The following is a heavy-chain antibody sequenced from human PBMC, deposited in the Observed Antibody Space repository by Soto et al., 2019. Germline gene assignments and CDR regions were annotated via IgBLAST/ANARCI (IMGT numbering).Heavy chain of an antibody. D-gene: IGHD3-22*01. CDR1: GVTCGSYA. CDR2: ISGSGGST. Sequence: GVSLRVSWGAAGVTCGSYAVSWVRPAPGKGLEWVSAISGSGGSTYYADSVKGRFTISRDNSKNTLYLQMNSLRAEDTAVYYCARGPIYYYYDSSGLRTNPYDFDYWGQGTLVTVSS. J-gene: IGHJ4*02. V-gene: IGHV3-23*01. CDR3: ARGPIYYYYDSSGLRTNPYDFDY.